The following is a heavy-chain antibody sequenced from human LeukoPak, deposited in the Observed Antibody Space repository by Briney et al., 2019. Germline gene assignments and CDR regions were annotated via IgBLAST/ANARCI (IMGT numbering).Heavy chain of an antibody. CDR3: AKGSSGYFFDL. Sequence: GGSLRLSCTASGFIFNNYGLIWVRQAPGKGLEWVSAISNDGGGTNYADFVKGRFTISRDNSKNPLFLQMNSLRAEDTALYYCAKGSSGYFFDLWGQGTLVTVSS. J-gene: IGHJ4*02. D-gene: IGHD3-22*01. CDR1: GFIFNNYG. V-gene: IGHV3-23*01. CDR2: ISNDGGGT.